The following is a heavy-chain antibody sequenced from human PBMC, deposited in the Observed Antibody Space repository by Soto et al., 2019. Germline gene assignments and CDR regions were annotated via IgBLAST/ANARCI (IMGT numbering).Heavy chain of an antibody. J-gene: IGHJ4*02. CDR2: INPNSGGT. Sequence: ASVKVSCKASGYTFTGYYMHWVRQAPGQGLEWMGWINPNSGGTNYAQKFQGRVTMTRDTSISTAYMELSRLRSDDTAVYYCARAPQSLRDGYNDYWGQGTLVTVSS. D-gene: IGHD5-12*01. CDR3: ARAPQSLRDGYNDY. V-gene: IGHV1-2*02. CDR1: GYTFTGYY.